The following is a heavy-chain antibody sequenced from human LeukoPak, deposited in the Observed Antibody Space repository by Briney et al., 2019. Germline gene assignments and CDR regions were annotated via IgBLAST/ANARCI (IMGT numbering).Heavy chain of an antibody. Sequence: ASVKVSCKASGYTFTSYGISWVRQAPGQGLEWMGWISANNGNTNYAQKLQGRVTMTTDTSTSTAYMELRSLRSDDTAVYYCARDVFGYCSGGSCYYYYYMDVWGKGTTVTVSS. J-gene: IGHJ6*03. D-gene: IGHD2-15*01. V-gene: IGHV1-18*01. CDR1: GYTFTSYG. CDR3: ARDVFGYCSGGSCYYYYYMDV. CDR2: ISANNGNT.